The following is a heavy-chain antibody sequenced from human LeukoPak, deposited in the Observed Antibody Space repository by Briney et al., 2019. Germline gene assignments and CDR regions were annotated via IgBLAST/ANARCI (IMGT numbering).Heavy chain of an antibody. J-gene: IGHJ4*02. CDR1: GGSISSYY. V-gene: IGHV4-59*08. CDR2: IYYSGST. CDR3: ARRGAGRFRYAFDY. D-gene: IGHD3-10*01. Sequence: SETLSLTCTVSGGSISSYYWSWIRQPPGKGLEWFGYIYYSGSTNYNPSLKSRVTISVDTSKNQFSLKLSSVTAADTAVYYCARRGAGRFRYAFDYWGQGTLVTVSS.